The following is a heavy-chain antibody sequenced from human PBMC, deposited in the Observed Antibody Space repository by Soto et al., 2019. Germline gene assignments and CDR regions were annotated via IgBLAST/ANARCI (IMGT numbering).Heavy chain of an antibody. V-gene: IGHV3-23*01. D-gene: IGHD6-13*01. CDR3: VRGKVAAGFDY. CDR1: GFTFSSYA. J-gene: IGHJ4*02. Sequence: GGSLRLSCAASGFTFSSYAMSWVRQAPGKGLEWVSAISGSDGTTTNYADSVKGRFTISRDNAKNTLYLQMTSLRVEDRAIYYCVRGKVAAGFDYWGQGALVTVSS. CDR2: ISGSDGTTT.